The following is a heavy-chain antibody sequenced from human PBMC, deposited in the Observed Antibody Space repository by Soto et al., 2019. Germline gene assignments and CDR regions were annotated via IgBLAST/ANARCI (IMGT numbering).Heavy chain of an antibody. V-gene: IGHV3-30*18. J-gene: IGHJ4*02. D-gene: IGHD3-16*01. CDR2: ITYDGSFQ. CDR1: GFNFDNYG. Sequence: QVQLVESGGGVVQPGGSLRLSCQASGFNFDNYGMHWVRQAPGKGLEWVAVITYDGSFQYYADSVRGRITISRDNSTNSLYLHPNPLKPADTGCYHCAEARLGGTFYTPLAFWGQGTLVTVSS. CDR3: AEARLGGTFYTPLAF.